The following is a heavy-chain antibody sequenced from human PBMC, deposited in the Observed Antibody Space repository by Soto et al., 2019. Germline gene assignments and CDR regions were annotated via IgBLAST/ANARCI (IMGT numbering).Heavy chain of an antibody. CDR1: VFSFTTAGVA. D-gene: IGHD5-12*01. J-gene: IGHJ4*02. Sequence: SGPTLVNPTQTLTLTCTFSVFSFTTAGVAVGWIRQTPGGAPEWLTLIYYNDDRRFSPSLKTRLTITGDTSKNQVVLSLTNVDPGDAATYFCAHSDGGYEIIYFDFWGQGIPVTVSS. CDR2: IYYNDDR. CDR3: AHSDGGYEIIYFDF. V-gene: IGHV2-5*01.